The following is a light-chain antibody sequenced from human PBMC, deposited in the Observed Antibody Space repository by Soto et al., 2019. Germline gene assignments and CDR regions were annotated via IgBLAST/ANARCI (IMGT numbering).Light chain of an antibody. J-gene: IGLJ2*01. V-gene: IGLV1-44*01. CDR3: AAWDDSLGILV. CDR1: SSNIGSNP. Sequence: QSVLTQPPSASGTPGQRVTISCSGSSSNIGSNPVNWYQQLPGTAPKLLIYGNHQRPSGGPDRFSGSKSVTSASLAISGLQSEDGADYYCAAWDDSLGILVFGGGTKLTVL. CDR2: GNH.